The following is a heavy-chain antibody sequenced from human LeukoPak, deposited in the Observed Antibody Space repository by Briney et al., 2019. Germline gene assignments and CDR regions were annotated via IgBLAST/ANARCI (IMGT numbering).Heavy chain of an antibody. J-gene: IGHJ6*02. Sequence: GGSLRLSCVASGFTFSSYAMSWVRQAPGKGLDWVANIKQDGSEKYYVDSVKGRFTISRDNAKNSLYLQMNSLRAEDTAVYYCARERDPYYYYGMDVWGQGTTVTVSS. CDR3: ARERDPYYYYGMDV. V-gene: IGHV3-7*01. CDR1: GFTFSSYA. CDR2: IKQDGSEK.